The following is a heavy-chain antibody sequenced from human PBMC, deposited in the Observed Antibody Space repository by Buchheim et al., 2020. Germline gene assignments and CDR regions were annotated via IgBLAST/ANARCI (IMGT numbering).Heavy chain of an antibody. CDR2: ISSSSTI. Sequence: EVQLVESGGGLVQPGGSLRLSCAASGFTFSSYSMNWVRQAPGKGLEWVSYISSSSTIYYADSVKGRFTISRDNAKNSLYLQMNSLRDEDTAVYYCARGVVEMATSYYFDYWGQGTL. D-gene: IGHD5-24*01. V-gene: IGHV3-48*02. CDR3: ARGVVEMATSYYFDY. CDR1: GFTFSSYS. J-gene: IGHJ4*02.